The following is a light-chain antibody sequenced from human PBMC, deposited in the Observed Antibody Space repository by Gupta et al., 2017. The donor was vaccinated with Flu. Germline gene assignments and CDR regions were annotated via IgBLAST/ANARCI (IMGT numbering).Light chain of an antibody. CDR3: QQVQIYLWT. Sequence: PSTHSASVGDRVTITCRAKQSIGNWLDWYQQKAGEAPKLLIYKASKEGSGVPSRFSGSGFGTEFTLSISSRQPDDFASNYCQQVQIYLWTFGQGTKVEIK. J-gene: IGKJ1*01. V-gene: IGKV1-5*03. CDR2: KAS. CDR1: QSIGNW.